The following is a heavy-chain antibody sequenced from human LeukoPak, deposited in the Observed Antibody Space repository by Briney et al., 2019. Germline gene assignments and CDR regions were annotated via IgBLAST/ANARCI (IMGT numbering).Heavy chain of an antibody. J-gene: IGHJ4*02. CDR2: IQQDGSEK. Sequence: GGSLRLSCAASGFTFSTFWMSWVRQAPWKGLEWVANIQQDGSEKYYVDSVKGRFTISRDNAKNSLYLQMNSLRAEDTAVYYCAREDSSGSGEDYWGQGTLVTVSS. CDR1: GFTFSTFW. V-gene: IGHV3-7*01. D-gene: IGHD3-22*01. CDR3: AREDSSGSGEDY.